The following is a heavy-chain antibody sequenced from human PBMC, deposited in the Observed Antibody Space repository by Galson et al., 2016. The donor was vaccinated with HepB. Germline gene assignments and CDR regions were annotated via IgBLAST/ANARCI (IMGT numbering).Heavy chain of an antibody. CDR2: IYHSGST. CDR3: ARDRSSGSGNFGY. V-gene: IGHV4-31*03. Sequence: QVQLQESGPGLVKPSETLSLTCTVSGGSISRSSYYWGWIRQHPGKGLGWIGYIYHSGSTYYNPSLKSRVTISVDTSKNQFSLKLSSVTAADTAVYYCARDRSSGSGNFGYWGQGTLVTVSS. J-gene: IGHJ4*02. CDR1: GGSISRSSYY. D-gene: IGHD3-10*01.